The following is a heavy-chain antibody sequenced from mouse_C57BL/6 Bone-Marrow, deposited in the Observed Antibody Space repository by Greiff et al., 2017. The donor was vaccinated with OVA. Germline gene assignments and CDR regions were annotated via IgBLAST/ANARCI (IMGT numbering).Heavy chain of an antibody. CDR1: GYSITSGYY. CDR2: ISYDGSN. J-gene: IGHJ1*03. CDR3: ARGDYDGYYGGYFDV. D-gene: IGHD2-3*01. Sequence: VQLKESGPGLVKPSQSLSLTCSVTGYSITSGYYWNWIRQFPGNKLEWMGYISYDGSNNYNPSLKNRISITRDTSKNQFFLKLNSVTTEDTATYYCARGDYDGYYGGYFDVWGTGTTVTVSS. V-gene: IGHV3-6*01.